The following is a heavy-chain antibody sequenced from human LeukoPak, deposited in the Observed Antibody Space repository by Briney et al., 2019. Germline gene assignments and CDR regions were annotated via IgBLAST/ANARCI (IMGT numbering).Heavy chain of an antibody. CDR2: VGSSGGST. J-gene: IGHJ4*02. Sequence: GGSLRLSCSASGFTFSSYAMHWDRQAPGKGLEYVSTVGSSGGSTYYADSVKGRFTISRDNSKNTLYLQMSSLRPEDTAVYYCVKARGSDSRAWYFDYWGQGTLVTVSS. CDR1: GFTFSSYA. V-gene: IGHV3-64D*06. CDR3: VKARGSDSRAWYFDY. D-gene: IGHD6-19*01.